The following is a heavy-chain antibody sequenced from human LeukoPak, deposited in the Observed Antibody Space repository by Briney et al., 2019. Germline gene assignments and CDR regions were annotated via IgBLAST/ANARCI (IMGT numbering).Heavy chain of an antibody. CDR1: GYTFTVYY. D-gene: IGHD5-18*01. CDR2: INPNSGGT. V-gene: IGHV1-2*02. CDR3: ARVLSVDTSLVGDY. Sequence: ASVKVSCKASGYTFTVYYMHRVRQAPGQGLEWMGWINPNSGGTNYAQKFQGRVTMTRDTSISTAYMELSRLRSDDTAVYYCARVLSVDTSLVGDYWGQGTLVTVSS. J-gene: IGHJ4*02.